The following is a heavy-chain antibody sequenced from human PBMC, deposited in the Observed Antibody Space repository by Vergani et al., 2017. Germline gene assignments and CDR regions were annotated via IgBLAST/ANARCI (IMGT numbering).Heavy chain of an antibody. Sequence: QVQLVQSGAAVEKTGASVKVFCKASGYTFTGYYRYWVRQAPGQGLEWMGWINPNSGGTNYAQKFQGRVTITADESTSTAYMELSSLRSEDTAVYYCGAVAGDFDYWGQGTLVTVSS. CDR3: GAVAGDFDY. V-gene: IGHV1-2*02. CDR1: GYTFTGYY. D-gene: IGHD6-19*01. CDR2: INPNSGGT. J-gene: IGHJ4*02.